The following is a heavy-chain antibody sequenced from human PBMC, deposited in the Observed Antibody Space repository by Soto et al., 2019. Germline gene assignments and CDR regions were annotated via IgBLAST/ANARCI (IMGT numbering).Heavy chain of an antibody. CDR3: TRRKERSGPHYFGY. V-gene: IGHV1-8*01. J-gene: IGHJ4*02. D-gene: IGHD6-25*01. CDR1: GFTFTTYD. Sequence: QVQLVQSGAEVKKPGASVKVSCKASGFTFTTYDIHWVRQATGQGLEWMGWMSPNSGNAGYAQKFQGRVTMTRNTSISTAYMELSSLTSEDTALYYCTRRKERSGPHYFGYWGQGSLVTVSS. CDR2: MSPNSGNA.